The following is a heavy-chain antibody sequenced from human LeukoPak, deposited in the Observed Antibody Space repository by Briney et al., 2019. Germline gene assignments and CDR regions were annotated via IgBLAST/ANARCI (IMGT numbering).Heavy chain of an antibody. CDR2: IYYSGST. J-gene: IGHJ4*02. V-gene: IGHV4-59*08. D-gene: IGHD2-15*01. CDR3: ARRRVAFDY. CDR1: GGSISSYY. Sequence: SETLSLTCTVSGGSISSYYWSWIRQPPGKGLEWIGYIYYSGSTNYNPSLKSRATISVDTSKNQFSLKLSSVTAADTAVYYCARRRVAFDYWGQGTLVTVSS.